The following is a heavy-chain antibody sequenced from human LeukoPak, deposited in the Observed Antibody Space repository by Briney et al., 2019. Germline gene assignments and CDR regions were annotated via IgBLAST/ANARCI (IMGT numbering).Heavy chain of an antibody. V-gene: IGHV3-23*01. CDR1: GFTFSSYA. Sequence: GGSLRLSCAASGFTFSSYAMSWVRQAPGKGLEWVSALSGSGDNAHYADSVKGRFIISRENSKNTPYLQMSSLRVEDTAVYYCAKGFHLTGYYPFDYWGQGTLVTVSS. J-gene: IGHJ4*02. CDR3: AKGFHLTGYYPFDY. CDR2: LSGSGDNA. D-gene: IGHD3-9*01.